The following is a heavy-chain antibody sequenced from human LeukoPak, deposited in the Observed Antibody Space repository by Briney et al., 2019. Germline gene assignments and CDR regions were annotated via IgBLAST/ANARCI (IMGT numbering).Heavy chain of an antibody. CDR3: ARDNMGIAAAGDY. V-gene: IGHV3-33*01. CDR1: GFTFSSYG. J-gene: IGHJ4*02. Sequence: GGSLRLSCAASGFTFSSYGMHWVRQAPGKGLEWVAVIWYDGSNKYYADSVKGRFTISRDNSKNTPYLQMNSLRAEDTAVYYCARDNMGIAAAGDYWGQGTLVTVSS. D-gene: IGHD6-13*01. CDR2: IWYDGSNK.